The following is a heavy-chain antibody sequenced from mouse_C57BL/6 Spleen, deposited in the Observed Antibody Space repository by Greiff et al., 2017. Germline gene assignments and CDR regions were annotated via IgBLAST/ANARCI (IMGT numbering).Heavy chain of an antibody. J-gene: IGHJ1*03. Sequence: VMLVESGPGLVQPSQSLSITCTVSGFSLTSYGVHWVRQSPGKGLEWLGVIWRGGSTDYNAAFMSRLSITKDNSKSQVFFKMNSLQADDTAIYYCAKKYYGSSSDWYFDVWGTGTTVTVSS. D-gene: IGHD1-1*01. CDR1: GFSLTSYG. CDR3: AKKYYGSSSDWYFDV. V-gene: IGHV2-5*01. CDR2: IWRGGST.